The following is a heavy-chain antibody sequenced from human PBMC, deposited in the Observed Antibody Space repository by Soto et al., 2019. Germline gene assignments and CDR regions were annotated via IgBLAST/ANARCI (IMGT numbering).Heavy chain of an antibody. Sequence: GGSLRLSCEASGFSFSSFAMNWVRQAPGRGLEWVSYISDDGASIYYADSLKGRFTISRDNAKNSLSLQMNNLRAEDTAVYYCASENYVQAWLHHFDHWGRGSVVTVYS. D-gene: IGHD5-18*01. V-gene: IGHV3-48*03. CDR2: ISDDGASI. CDR3: ASENYVQAWLHHFDH. J-gene: IGHJ4*02. CDR1: GFSFSSFA.